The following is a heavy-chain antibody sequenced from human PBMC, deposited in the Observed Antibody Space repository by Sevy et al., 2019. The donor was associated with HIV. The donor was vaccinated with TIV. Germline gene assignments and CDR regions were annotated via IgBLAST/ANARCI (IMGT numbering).Heavy chain of an antibody. D-gene: IGHD5-18*01. CDR3: ARALPDTAMVTGSYYYYYMDV. CDR1: GFTFSSYA. CDR2: ISYDGSNK. Sequence: GGSLRLSCAASGFTFSSYAMHWVRQAPGKGLEWVAVISYDGSNKYYADSVKGRFTISRDNSKNTLYLQMNSLRAEDTAVYYCARALPDTAMVTGSYYYYYMDVWGKGTTVTASS. V-gene: IGHV3-30-3*01. J-gene: IGHJ6*03.